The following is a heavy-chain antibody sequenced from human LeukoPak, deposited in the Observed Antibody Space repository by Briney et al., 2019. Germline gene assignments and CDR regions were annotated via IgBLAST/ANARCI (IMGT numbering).Heavy chain of an antibody. D-gene: IGHD4-17*01. CDR1: GYTLTELS. J-gene: IGHJ4*02. CDR3: ARGARDYGDPTREEDY. V-gene: IGHV1-24*01. CDR2: FDPEDGET. Sequence: ASVKVSCKVSGYTLTELSMHWVRQAPGKGLEWMGGFDPEDGETIYAQKFQGRVTMTEDTSTDTAYMELSSLRAEDTAVYYCARGARDYGDPTREEDYWGQGTLVTVSS.